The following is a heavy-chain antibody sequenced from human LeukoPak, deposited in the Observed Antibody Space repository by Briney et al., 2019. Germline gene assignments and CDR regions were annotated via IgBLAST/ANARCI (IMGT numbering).Heavy chain of an antibody. Sequence: SETLSLTCAVSGYSISSGYYWGWIRQPPGRGLEWIGSIYHRGSAFYNPSLKSRVTISLDTSKNQFSLNLSSVTAADTAVFYCARVLGSSGQPWPWGQGTLVTVSS. CDR1: GYSISSGYY. D-gene: IGHD3-10*01. CDR2: IYHRGSA. CDR3: ARVLGSSGQPWP. V-gene: IGHV4-38-2*01. J-gene: IGHJ5*02.